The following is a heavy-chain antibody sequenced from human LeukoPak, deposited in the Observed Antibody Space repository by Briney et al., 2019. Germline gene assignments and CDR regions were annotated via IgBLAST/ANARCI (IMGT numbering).Heavy chain of an antibody. CDR3: AKEDDYGSGYDY. Sequence: GRSLRLSCAASGFTFSSYAMHWVRQAPGKGLEWVAVISYDGNNKYYADSVKGRFTISRDNSKNTLYLQMNSLRAEDTAVYYCAKEDDYGSGYDYWGQGTLVTVSS. V-gene: IGHV3-30-3*01. J-gene: IGHJ4*02. CDR1: GFTFSSYA. CDR2: ISYDGNNK. D-gene: IGHD3-10*01.